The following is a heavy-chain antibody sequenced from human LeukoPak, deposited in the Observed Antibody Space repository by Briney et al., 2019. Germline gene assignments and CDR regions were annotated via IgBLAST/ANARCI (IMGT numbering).Heavy chain of an antibody. CDR1: AFTFSNYG. Sequence: GGSLRLSCAASAFTFSNYGMNWVRQTPGKGLEWVSYISSTSTTKSYADSVKGRFTIARDNAKNSLYLQMTSLRAEDMAVYYCARGGAARPDYWGQGTLVTVSS. V-gene: IGHV3-48*01. D-gene: IGHD6-6*01. CDR2: ISSTSTTK. J-gene: IGHJ4*02. CDR3: ARGGAARPDY.